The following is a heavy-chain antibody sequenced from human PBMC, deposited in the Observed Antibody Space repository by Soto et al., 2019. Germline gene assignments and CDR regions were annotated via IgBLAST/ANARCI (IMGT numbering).Heavy chain of an antibody. CDR3: ARDLLYSSSWYPPYGMDV. CDR2: ISYDGSNK. Sequence: GGSHRLSSTASGFPFSSYAMHWVRQATGKGLEWVAVISYDGSNKYYADSVKGRFTISRDNSKNTLYLQMNSLRAEDTAVYYCARDLLYSSSWYPPYGMDVWGQGTTVTVSS. J-gene: IGHJ6*02. CDR1: GFPFSSYA. V-gene: IGHV3-30-3*01. D-gene: IGHD6-13*01.